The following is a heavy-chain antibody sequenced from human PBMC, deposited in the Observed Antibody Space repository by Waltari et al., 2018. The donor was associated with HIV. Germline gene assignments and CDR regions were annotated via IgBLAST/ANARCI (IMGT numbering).Heavy chain of an antibody. Sequence: EVQLVESGGGLVQPGGSLRLSCAASGFTFSSYSMNWVRQAPGKGLGWVSDISSSSSTIYYADSVKCRFTISRDNAKNSLYLQMNSLRAEDTAVYYCARDDYGMDVWGQGTTVTVSS. CDR3: ARDDYGMDV. CDR2: ISSSSSTI. V-gene: IGHV3-48*04. J-gene: IGHJ6*02. CDR1: GFTFSSYS.